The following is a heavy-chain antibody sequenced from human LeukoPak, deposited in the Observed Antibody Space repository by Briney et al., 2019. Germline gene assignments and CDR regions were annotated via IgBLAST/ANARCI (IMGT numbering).Heavy chain of an antibody. CDR1: GFTFSSYG. J-gene: IGHJ4*02. Sequence: PGGSLRLSCAASGFTFSSYGMHWVRQAPDKGLEWVAVISYDGRDNYYADSVKGRFTISRDNSENTVYLQMNSLRVEDTAVYFCAKDDDVRHFDHWGQGTLVTVSS. V-gene: IGHV3-30*18. CDR3: AKDDDVRHFDH. D-gene: IGHD3-3*01. CDR2: ISYDGRDN.